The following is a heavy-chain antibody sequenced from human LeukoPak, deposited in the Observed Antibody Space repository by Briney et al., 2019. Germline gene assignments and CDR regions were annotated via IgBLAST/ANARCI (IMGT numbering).Heavy chain of an antibody. CDR1: GFTFSSYA. CDR2: ISYDGSNK. D-gene: IGHD3-3*01. J-gene: IGHJ6*03. Sequence: GRSLRLSCAASGFTFSSYAMHWIRQAPGKGLEWVAVISYDGSNKYYADSVKGRFTISRDNAKNTLYLQMNSLRPEDTAVYYCARDYDRYYMDVWGKGTTVTVSS. V-gene: IGHV3-30*04. CDR3: ARDYDRYYMDV.